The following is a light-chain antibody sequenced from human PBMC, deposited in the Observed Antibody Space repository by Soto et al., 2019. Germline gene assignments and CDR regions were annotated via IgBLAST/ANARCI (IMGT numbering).Light chain of an antibody. CDR2: GAS. V-gene: IGKV1-9*01. J-gene: IGKJ3*01. CDR3: QQLNSFPIP. Sequence: IQLTQSPSSLSASVGDRVTISCRASQGIANFLAWYQQKPGKATKLLIYGASTLQSVVPSRFSGSGSGTDFTLTISSLQPEDFATYYCQQLNSFPIPFGPGTKVDIK. CDR1: QGIANF.